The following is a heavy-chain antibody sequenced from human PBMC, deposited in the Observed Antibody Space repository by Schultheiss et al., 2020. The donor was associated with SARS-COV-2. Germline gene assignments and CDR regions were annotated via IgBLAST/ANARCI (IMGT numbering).Heavy chain of an antibody. CDR1: GYTFTSYG. CDR3: ARLGVRYFDWLLFQEMNYFDY. V-gene: IGHV1-18*01. CDR2: ISAYNGNT. D-gene: IGHD3-9*01. J-gene: IGHJ4*02. Sequence: ASVKVSCKASGYTFTSYGISWVRQAPGQGLEWMGWISAYNGNTNYAQKFQGRVTMTRNTSISTAYMELSSLRSEDTAVYYCARLGVRYFDWLLFQEMNYFDYWGQGTLVTVSS.